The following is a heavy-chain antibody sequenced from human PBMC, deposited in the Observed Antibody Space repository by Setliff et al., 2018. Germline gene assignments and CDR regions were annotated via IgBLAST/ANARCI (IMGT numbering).Heavy chain of an antibody. CDR3: ARDPGGRVGTWGLYLDAFDI. J-gene: IGHJ3*02. CDR1: GDSLSNGFY. V-gene: IGHV4-38-2*02. D-gene: IGHD3-16*01. CDR2: IYNSGKT. Sequence: SETLSLTCTVSGDSLSNGFYWGWIRQTPGKGLHWIGSIYNSGKTYSNPSLKSRVTISLDTSKNQFSLKLSSVTAADTAVYYCARDPGGRVGTWGLYLDAFDIWGQGTMVTVSS.